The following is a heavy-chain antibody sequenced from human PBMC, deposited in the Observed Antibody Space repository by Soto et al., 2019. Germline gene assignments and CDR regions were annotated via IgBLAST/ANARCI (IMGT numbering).Heavy chain of an antibody. CDR1: GGSISSGGYS. D-gene: IGHD4-17*01. Sequence: QLQLQESGSGLVKPSQTLSLTCAVSGGSISSGGYSWSWIRQPPGKGLEWIGYIYHSGSSYYNSSLKRRITTSVDRSKNQFSQKLRSVTAADTTVYYCARASTTVTTLDYWGQGTLVTVSS. CDR2: IYHSGSS. CDR3: ARASTTVTTLDY. J-gene: IGHJ4*02. V-gene: IGHV4-30-2*01.